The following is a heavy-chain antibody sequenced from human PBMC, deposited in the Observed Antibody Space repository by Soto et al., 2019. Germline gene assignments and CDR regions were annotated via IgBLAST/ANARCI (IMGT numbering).Heavy chain of an antibody. J-gene: IGHJ4*02. CDR1: GFTVSSNY. D-gene: IGHD2-15*01. V-gene: IGHV3-66*01. CDR3: ARAVPDCSGGSCYSVSYYFDY. Sequence: WGSLRLSCAASGFTVSSNYMSWVRQAPGKGLEWVSVIYSGGSTYYADSVKGRFTISRDNSKNTLYLQMNSLRAEDTAVYYCARAVPDCSGGSCYSVSYYFDYWGQGTLVTVSS. CDR2: IYSGGST.